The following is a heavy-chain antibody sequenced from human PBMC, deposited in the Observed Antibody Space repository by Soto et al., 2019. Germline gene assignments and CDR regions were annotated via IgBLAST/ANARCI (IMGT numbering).Heavy chain of an antibody. CDR3: ARGSGAATFDN. J-gene: IGHJ4*02. D-gene: IGHD3-10*01. CDR2: INKAGSEK. V-gene: IGHV3-7*01. CDR1: GFTFGDYW. Sequence: GGSLRLSCAASGFTFGDYWMNWIRQSPGKGLEWVASINKAGSEKFYVDSVKDRFTLSRDNAENSMYLQIDRLRVEDTATFYCARGSGAATFDNWGQGTLVTVSS.